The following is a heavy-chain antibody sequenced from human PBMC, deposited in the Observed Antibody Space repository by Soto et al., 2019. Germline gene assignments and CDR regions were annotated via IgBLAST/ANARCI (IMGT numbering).Heavy chain of an antibody. D-gene: IGHD4-17*01. V-gene: IGHV4-30-4*01. CDR2: IYYSGST. CDR3: ATYGDYHAFDI. J-gene: IGHJ3*02. Sequence: PSETLSLTCTVSGGSISSGDYYWSWIRQPPGKGLEWIGYIYYSGSTYYNPSLKSRVTISVDTSKNQFSLKLSSVTAADTAVYYCATYGDYHAFDIWGQGTMVTVSS. CDR1: GGSISSGDYY.